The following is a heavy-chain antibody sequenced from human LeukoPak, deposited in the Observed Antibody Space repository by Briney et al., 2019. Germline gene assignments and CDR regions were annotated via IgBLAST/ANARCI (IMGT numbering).Heavy chain of an antibody. J-gene: IGHJ5*02. D-gene: IGHD4-17*01. CDR3: ASFYGDYFWFDP. CDR2: IYYSGST. CDR1: GGSISSGGYY. Sequence: SETLSLTCTVSGGSISSGGYYWSWIRQHPGKGLEWIGYIYYSGSTYYNPSLKSRVTISVDTSKNQFSLKLSSVTAAGTAVYYCASFYGDYFWFDPWGQGTLVTVSS. V-gene: IGHV4-31*03.